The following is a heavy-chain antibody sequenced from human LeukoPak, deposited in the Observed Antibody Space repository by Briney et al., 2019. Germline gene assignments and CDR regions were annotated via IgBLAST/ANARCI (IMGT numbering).Heavy chain of an antibody. V-gene: IGHV4-4*02. D-gene: IGHD3-3*01. CDR3: AREGGFYRPLDY. CDR2: VHLDGRT. CDR1: GGSITTTNW. J-gene: IGHJ4*02. Sequence: SETLSLTCGVSGGSITTTNWWTWVRQPPGKGLEWIGEVHLDGRTNYNPSLESRLTISVDLSENHISLRLTSVTAADTAVYYCAREGGFYRPLDYSGQGTLVTVSS.